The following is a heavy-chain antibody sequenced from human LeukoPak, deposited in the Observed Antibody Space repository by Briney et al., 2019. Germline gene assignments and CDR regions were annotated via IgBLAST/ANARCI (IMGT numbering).Heavy chain of an antibody. CDR2: IYTSGST. CDR1: GGSISSYY. Sequence: SESLSLTCTVSGGSISSYYWSWIRQPPGKGLEWIGYIYTSGSTNYNPSLKSRVTISVDTSKNQFSLKLSSVTAADTAVYYCARRGWNLVFDPWGQGTLVTVSS. D-gene: IGHD1-7*01. CDR3: ARRGWNLVFDP. V-gene: IGHV4-4*09. J-gene: IGHJ5*02.